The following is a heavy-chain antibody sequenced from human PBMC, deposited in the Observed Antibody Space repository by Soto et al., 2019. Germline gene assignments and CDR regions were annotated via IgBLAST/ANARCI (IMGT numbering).Heavy chain of an antibody. D-gene: IGHD3-16*01. CDR2: INDSGST. Sequence: SETLSLTCAVSGGSFRGYFWSWIRQSPDKGLEWIGEINDSGSTYYNPSFKSRLTISVDTSKSQISLTLTSVIAADSAVYYCQGGDFWGQGTRVTV. V-gene: IGHV4-34*01. CDR1: GGSFRGYF. CDR3: QGGDF. J-gene: IGHJ4*02.